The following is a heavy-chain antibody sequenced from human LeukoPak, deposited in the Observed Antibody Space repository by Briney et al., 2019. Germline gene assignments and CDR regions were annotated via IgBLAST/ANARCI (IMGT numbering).Heavy chain of an antibody. V-gene: IGHV4-61*01. J-gene: IGHJ4*02. CDR2: VYYSGST. CDR3: ARIKSSGWYYDY. CDR1: GGSFYSGTYY. D-gene: IGHD6-19*01. Sequence: PSETLSLTCIVSGGSFYSGTYYWSWVRQPPGKGLEWIGYVYYSGSTNYNPSLKSRVTISLDTSKNQFSLRLSSVTAADTAVYYCARIKSSGWYYDYWGQGTLVTVSS.